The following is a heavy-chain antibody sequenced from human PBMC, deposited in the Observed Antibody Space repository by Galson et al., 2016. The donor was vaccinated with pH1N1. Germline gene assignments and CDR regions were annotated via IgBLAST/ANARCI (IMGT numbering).Heavy chain of an antibody. CDR2: ISGSGGAT. Sequence: LRLSCAASGFTFGDYALNWVRQAPGKGLEWVSSISGSGGATYYADSVKGRFTVSRDNSMNTLYLQMSSLRADDTAVYYCAKCGPMDHWYFDLWGRGTLVTVSS. CDR1: GFTFGDYA. D-gene: IGHD2-21*01. CDR3: AKCGPMDHWYFDL. V-gene: IGHV3-23*01. J-gene: IGHJ2*01.